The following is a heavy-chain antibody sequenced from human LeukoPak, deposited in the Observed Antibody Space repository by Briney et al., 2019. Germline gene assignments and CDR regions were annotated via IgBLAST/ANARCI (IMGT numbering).Heavy chain of an antibody. V-gene: IGHV1-2*02. Sequence: ASVKVSCKTSGYTFTGYYMHWVRQAPGQGLEWMGWINPNSSVTNYAQRFQGRVTMTRDTSISAAYMELRWLTSDDTAVYYCAREKGGNSPFDSWGQGTLVTVSS. CDR1: GYTFTGYY. J-gene: IGHJ4*02. D-gene: IGHD4-23*01. CDR2: INPNSSVT. CDR3: AREKGGNSPFDS.